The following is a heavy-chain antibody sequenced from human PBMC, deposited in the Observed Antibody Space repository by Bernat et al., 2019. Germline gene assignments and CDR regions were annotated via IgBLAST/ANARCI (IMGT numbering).Heavy chain of an antibody. J-gene: IGHJ4*02. CDR2: ISGSGGST. V-gene: IGHV3-23*01. CDR1: GFTFSSYA. D-gene: IGHD6-19*01. Sequence: EVQLLESGGGLVQPGGSLRLSCSASGFTFSSYAMSWVRQAPGKGLEWVSAISGSGGSTYYADSVKGRFTISRDKSKNTLYLQMNSLRAEDTAVYYCAKRVRVAVAGYFDYWGQGTLVTVSA. CDR3: AKRVRVAVAGYFDY.